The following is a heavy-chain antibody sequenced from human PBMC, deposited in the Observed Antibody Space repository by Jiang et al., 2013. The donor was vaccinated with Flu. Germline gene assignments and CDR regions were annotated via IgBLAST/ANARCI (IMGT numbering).Heavy chain of an antibody. V-gene: IGHV4-34*01. J-gene: IGHJ5*02. CDR2: INHTGST. CDR3: ARHPGYCSSTSCYKVWFDP. Sequence: TLSLTCAVYGGSFSGYYWSWIRQPPGKGLEWIGEINHTGSTNYNPSLKSRVTISVDTSKNQFSLKLNSVTAADTAVYYCARHPGYCSSTSCYKVWFDPWGQGTLVTVSS. CDR1: GGSFSGYY. D-gene: IGHD2-2*02.